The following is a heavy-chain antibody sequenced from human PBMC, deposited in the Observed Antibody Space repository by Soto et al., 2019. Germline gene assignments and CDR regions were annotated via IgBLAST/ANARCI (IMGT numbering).Heavy chain of an antibody. J-gene: IGHJ4*02. D-gene: IGHD3-22*01. V-gene: IGHV3-48*01. CDR1: GLTFSSYS. CDR3: TRDGFQYDDGGYYVFDY. CDR2: ISSSSSTI. Sequence: PGGSLRLSCASSGLTFSSYSMNWVRQAPGKGLEWVSYISSSSSTIYYADSVKGRFTISRDNAKNSLYLQMNSLRAEDTALYYCTRDGFQYDDGGYYVFDYWGPGTLVTVSS.